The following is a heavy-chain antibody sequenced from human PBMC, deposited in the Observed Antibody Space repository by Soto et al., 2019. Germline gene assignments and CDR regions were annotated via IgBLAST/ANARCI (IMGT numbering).Heavy chain of an antibody. CDR2: IYYSGST. D-gene: IGHD3-16*01. V-gene: IGHV4-39*01. J-gene: IGHJ4*02. CDR1: GGSIGSSSYY. Sequence: PSETLSLTCTFSGGSIGSSSYYWGWIRQPPGKGLEWIGSIYYSGSTYYNPSLKSRVTISVDTSKNQFSLKLSSVTAADTAVYYCARGLGPSDYWGQGTLVTVSS. CDR3: ARGLGPSDY.